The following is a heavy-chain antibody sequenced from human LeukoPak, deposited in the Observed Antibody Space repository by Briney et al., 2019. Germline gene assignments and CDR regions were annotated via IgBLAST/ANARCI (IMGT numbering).Heavy chain of an antibody. J-gene: IGHJ4*02. V-gene: IGHV4-38-2*02. CDR3: ARDSFVDIPEGY. Sequence: SETLSLTCTVSGYSISSGYYWGWIRQPPGKGLEWIGSIYHSGSTYYNPSLKSRVTISVDTSKNQFSLKLSSVTAADTAVYYCARDSFVDIPEGYWGQGTLVTVSS. CDR2: IYHSGST. D-gene: IGHD2-2*03. CDR1: GYSISSGYY.